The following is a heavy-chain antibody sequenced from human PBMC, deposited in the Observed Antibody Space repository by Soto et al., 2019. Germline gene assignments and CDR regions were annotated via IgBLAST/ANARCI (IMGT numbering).Heavy chain of an antibody. V-gene: IGHV4-59*08. J-gene: IGHJ3*02. Sequence: PSETLSLTCTDSGGSINSYYCSWIRHPPRKGLEWIGYIYYSGSTNYNPSLKSRVTISVDTSKNQFSLKLSSVTAADTAVYYCARHPRFFQHRLLLNAFDIWGQGTMVTVSS. D-gene: IGHD2-15*01. CDR3: ARHPRFFQHRLLLNAFDI. CDR1: GGSINSYY. CDR2: IYYSGST.